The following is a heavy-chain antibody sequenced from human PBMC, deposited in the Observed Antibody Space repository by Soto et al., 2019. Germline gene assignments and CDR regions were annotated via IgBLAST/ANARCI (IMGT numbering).Heavy chain of an antibody. D-gene: IGHD6-13*01. V-gene: IGHV3-11*06. Sequence: QVQLVESGGGLVKPGGSLRLSCAASGFTFSDYYMTWIRQAPGKGLEWVSYIVSGSDYTDYADPVKGRFTISRDNAKNSLYREMNSRGVEDTAFYYCARLRASSWYLGGYLDYWGQGTLVTVSS. CDR1: GFTFSDYY. J-gene: IGHJ4*02. CDR2: IVSGSDYT. CDR3: ARLRASSWYLGGYLDY.